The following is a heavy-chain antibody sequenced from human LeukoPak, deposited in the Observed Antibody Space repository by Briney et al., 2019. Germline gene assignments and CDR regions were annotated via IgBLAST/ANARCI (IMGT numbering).Heavy chain of an antibody. CDR3: ANAKRVGLGYCTGGSCSSFDY. CDR1: GFTFSSHG. D-gene: IGHD2-15*01. CDR2: ISIGGDTT. Sequence: PGGSLRLSCAASGFTFSSHGMCWVRQAPGRGLEWVSSISIGGDTTYSDSVKGRFTISRDNSENTLFLQMNSLRAEDTAVYYCANAKRVGLGYCTGGSCSSFDYWGQGALVTVSS. V-gene: IGHV3-23*01. J-gene: IGHJ4*02.